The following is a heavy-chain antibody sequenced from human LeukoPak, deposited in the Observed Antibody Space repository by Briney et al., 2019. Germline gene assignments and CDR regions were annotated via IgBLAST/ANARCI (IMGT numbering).Heavy chain of an antibody. CDR1: GGSISSYY. D-gene: IGHD6-6*01. CDR2: IYTSGST. Sequence: SETLSLTCTVSGGSISSYYWSWIRQPAGKGLEWIGRIYTSGSTNYNPSLESRVTMSVDTSKNQFSLKLSSVTAADTAVYYCARGGQLVYYYYYYMDVWGKGTTVTVSS. CDR3: ARGGQLVYYYYYYMDV. J-gene: IGHJ6*03. V-gene: IGHV4-4*07.